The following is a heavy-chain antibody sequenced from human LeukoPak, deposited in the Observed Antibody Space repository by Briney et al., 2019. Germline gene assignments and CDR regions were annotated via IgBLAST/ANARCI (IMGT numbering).Heavy chain of an antibody. V-gene: IGHV4-59*01. CDR3: ARDRRTPDYYYYYGMGV. CDR1: GDSISNYF. D-gene: IGHD2-15*01. CDR2: ISYSGST. J-gene: IGHJ6*02. Sequence: SETLSLTCSVSGDSISNYFWSWIRQPPGKGLEWIGYISYSGSTNYNPSLESRVTISVDTSKNQFSLKLSSVTAADTAVYYCARDRRTPDYYYYYGMGVWGQGTTVTVSS.